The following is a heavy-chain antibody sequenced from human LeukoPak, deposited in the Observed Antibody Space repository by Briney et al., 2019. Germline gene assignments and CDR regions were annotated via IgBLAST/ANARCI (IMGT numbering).Heavy chain of an antibody. Sequence: GGSLRLSCAASGFTFSSYSMTWVRQAPGKGLEWVSSISTSSTYTYYADSVKGRFTISRDNAKNSLYLQMNSLRAEDTAVYYCARGEGSYGDNWFDPWGQGTLVTVSS. CDR3: ARGEGSYGDNWFDP. V-gene: IGHV3-21*04. CDR1: GFTFSSYS. CDR2: ISTSSTYT. J-gene: IGHJ5*02. D-gene: IGHD1-26*01.